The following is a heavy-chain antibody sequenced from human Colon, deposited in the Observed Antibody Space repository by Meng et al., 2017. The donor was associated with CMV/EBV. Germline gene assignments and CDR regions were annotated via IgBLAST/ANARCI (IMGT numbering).Heavy chain of an antibody. J-gene: IGHJ4*02. V-gene: IGHV1-69*05. CDR3: ARDQGGGFDY. D-gene: IGHD3-16*01. CDR1: GGTFSRYA. CDR2: IIPIFGTA. Sequence: VSVKASGGTFSRYAIGWVRQAPGQGLEWMGGIIPIFGTANYAQKFQGRVTITTDESTSTAYMELSSLRSEDTAVYYCARDQGGGFDYWGQGTLVTVSS.